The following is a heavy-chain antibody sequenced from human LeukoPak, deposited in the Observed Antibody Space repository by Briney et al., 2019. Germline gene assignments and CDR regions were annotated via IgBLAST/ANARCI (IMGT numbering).Heavy chain of an antibody. CDR2: IYSGGST. CDR1: GFTVSSNY. V-gene: IGHV3-53*01. Sequence: GGSLRLSCAASGFTVSSNYMSWVRQAPGKGLEWVSVIYSGGSTYYADSVKGRFTISRDNSKNTLYLQMNSLRAEDTAVYYCARDNDRRPGSSGWYWAPTYGMDVWGQGTTVTVSS. D-gene: IGHD6-19*01. CDR3: ARDNDRRPGSSGWYWAPTYGMDV. J-gene: IGHJ6*02.